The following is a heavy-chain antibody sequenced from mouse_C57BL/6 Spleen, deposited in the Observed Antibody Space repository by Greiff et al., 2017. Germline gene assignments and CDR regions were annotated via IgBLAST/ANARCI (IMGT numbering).Heavy chain of an antibody. CDR1: GFTFSDYY. Sequence: EVKLVESEGGLVQPGSSMKLSCTASGFTFSDYYMAWVRQVPEKGLEWVANINYDGSSTYYLDSLKSRFIISRDTAKNILYLQLSSLKSEDTATYYCARRYSNFFDYWGQGTTLTVSS. V-gene: IGHV5-16*01. CDR2: INYDGSST. CDR3: ARRYSNFFDY. J-gene: IGHJ2*01. D-gene: IGHD2-5*01.